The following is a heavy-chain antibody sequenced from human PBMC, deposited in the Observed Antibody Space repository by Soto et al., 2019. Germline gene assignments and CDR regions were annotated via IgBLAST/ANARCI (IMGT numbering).Heavy chain of an antibody. Sequence: ASVKVSCKASGYTFTSYGISWVRQAPGQGLEWMGWISAYNGNTNYAQKLQGRVTMTTDTSTSTAYMELRSLRSDDTAVYYCAGGEKNYYYYCYMDVWGKGTTVTVSS. J-gene: IGHJ6*03. CDR3: AGGEKNYYYYCYMDV. D-gene: IGHD1-26*01. CDR1: GYTFTSYG. CDR2: ISAYNGNT. V-gene: IGHV1-18*01.